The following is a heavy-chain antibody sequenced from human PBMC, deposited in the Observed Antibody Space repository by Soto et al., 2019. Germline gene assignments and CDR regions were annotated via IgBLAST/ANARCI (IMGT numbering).Heavy chain of an antibody. V-gene: IGHV1-18*04. CDR3: ARSTAATGTSWLDH. Sequence: ASVKVSCKASGYTFTNYGITWVRQAPGEGLEWMGWISGYNGHTNYAQKVQGRVTMTTDTSTSTAYMELRSLRSDDTAVFYCARSTAATGTSWLDHWGQGTLVTVSS. CDR2: ISGYNGHT. J-gene: IGHJ5*02. D-gene: IGHD6-13*01. CDR1: GYTFTNYG.